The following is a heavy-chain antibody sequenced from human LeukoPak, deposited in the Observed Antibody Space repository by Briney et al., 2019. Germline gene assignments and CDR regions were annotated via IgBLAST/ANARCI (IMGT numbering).Heavy chain of an antibody. CDR2: IYTSGST. J-gene: IGHJ5*02. Sequence: PSETLSLTCTVSGGSISSYYWSWIRQPAGKGLEWIGRIYTSGSTNYNPSLKSRVTMSVDTSKNQFSLKLSSVTAADTAVYYCARDVPFWSGYWGSSNWFDPWGQGTLVTVSS. V-gene: IGHV4-4*07. CDR3: ARDVPFWSGYWGSSNWFDP. D-gene: IGHD3-3*01. CDR1: GGSISSYY.